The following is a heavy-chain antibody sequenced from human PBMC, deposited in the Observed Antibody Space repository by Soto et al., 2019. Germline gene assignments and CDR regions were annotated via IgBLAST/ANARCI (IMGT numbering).Heavy chain of an antibody. CDR2: ISGSGGST. CDR1: GFTFSSYA. Sequence: PVGSLRLSCAASGFTFSSYAMSWVRQAPGKGLEWVSAISGSGGSTYYADSVKGRFTISRDNSKNTLYLQMNSLRAEDTAVYYCAKDRSWYSYYYGMDVWGQGTTVTVSS. D-gene: IGHD6-13*01. CDR3: AKDRSWYSYYYGMDV. V-gene: IGHV3-23*01. J-gene: IGHJ6*02.